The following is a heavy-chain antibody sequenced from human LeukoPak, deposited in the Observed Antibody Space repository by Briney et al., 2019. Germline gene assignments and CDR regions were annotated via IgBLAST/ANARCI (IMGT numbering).Heavy chain of an antibody. Sequence: HPGGSLRLSCEASGFTFSSYAMGWVRQAPGKGLEWISGISGTADRTYYSDSVKGRFTISRDSSKKTLFLQMNSLTVEDAAVYFCVKGGVTIIREPVHWGQGTLVTVAS. CDR3: VKGGVTIIREPVH. J-gene: IGHJ4*02. CDR2: ISGTADRT. CDR1: GFTFSSYA. D-gene: IGHD3-16*02. V-gene: IGHV3-23*01.